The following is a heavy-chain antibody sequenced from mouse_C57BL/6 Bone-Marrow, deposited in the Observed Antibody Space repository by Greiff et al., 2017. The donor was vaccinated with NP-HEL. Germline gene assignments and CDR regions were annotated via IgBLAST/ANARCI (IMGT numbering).Heavy chain of an antibody. D-gene: IGHD1-1*01. CDR2: IDPENGAT. Sequence: VQLKESGAELVRPGASVKLSCTASGFNIKDDYMHWVKQRPEQGLEWIGWIDPENGATEYASKFQGKATITADTSSNTAYLQLSSLTSEDTAVYYCTTWGGSSSNYWGQGTTLTVSS. CDR3: TTWGGSSSNY. J-gene: IGHJ2*01. CDR1: GFNIKDDY. V-gene: IGHV14-4*01.